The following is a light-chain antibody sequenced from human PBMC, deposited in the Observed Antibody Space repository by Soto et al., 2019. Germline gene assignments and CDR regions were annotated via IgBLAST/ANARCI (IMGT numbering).Light chain of an antibody. J-gene: IGKJ1*01. CDR3: MQDLQTPWT. Sequence: DTVMTQSPLSLPVTPGEPASISCRSSESLLHSTGYNYLHWYLQKPGQSPQLLIYLGYNRASGVPDRFSGSGSGTDFTLKISRVEAEDVGVYYCMQDLQTPWTFGQGTKVEIK. CDR1: ESLLHSTGYNY. V-gene: IGKV2-28*01. CDR2: LGY.